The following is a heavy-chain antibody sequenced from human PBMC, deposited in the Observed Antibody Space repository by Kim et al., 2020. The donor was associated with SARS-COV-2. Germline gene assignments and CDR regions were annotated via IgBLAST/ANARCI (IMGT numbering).Heavy chain of an antibody. J-gene: IGHJ5*02. V-gene: IGHV4-39*01. CDR3: ARREFATSPFDP. Sequence: YYNPSLKRRVTISKDTSKNQFSLRLTSVTAADTAMYYCARREFATSPFDPWGRGALITVSS. D-gene: IGHD3-10*01.